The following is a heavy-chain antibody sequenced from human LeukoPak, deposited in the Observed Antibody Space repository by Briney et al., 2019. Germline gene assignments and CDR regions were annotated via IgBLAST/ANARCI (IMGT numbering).Heavy chain of an antibody. CDR2: IIPIFGTA. CDR1: GGTFSSYA. V-gene: IGHV1-69*13. CDR3: AKNYYDSSGPPPYYYYGMDV. Sequence: GASVKVSCKASGGTFSSYAISWVRQAPGQGLEWMGGIIPIFGTASYAQKFQGRVTITADESTSTAYMELSSLRSEDTAVYYCAKNYYDSSGPPPYYYYGMDVWGQGTTVTVSS. D-gene: IGHD3-22*01. J-gene: IGHJ6*02.